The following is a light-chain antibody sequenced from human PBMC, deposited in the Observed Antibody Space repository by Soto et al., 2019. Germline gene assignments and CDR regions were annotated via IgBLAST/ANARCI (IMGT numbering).Light chain of an antibody. Sequence: EVVLTQSPGTLSLSPGERATLSCRASQSVNSNYLAWYQQKPGQAPRLLIYGASNRATGIPDRFSGSGSGTDFTLTISRLEPEDFAMYFCQQYVSSPQTFGQGTKVDIK. CDR2: GAS. CDR1: QSVNSNY. J-gene: IGKJ1*01. CDR3: QQYVSSPQT. V-gene: IGKV3-20*01.